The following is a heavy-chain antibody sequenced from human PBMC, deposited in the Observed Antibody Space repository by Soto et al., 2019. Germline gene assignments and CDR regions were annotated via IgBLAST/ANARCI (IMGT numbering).Heavy chain of an antibody. D-gene: IGHD2-2*01. J-gene: IGHJ4*02. V-gene: IGHV3-23*01. CDR3: AKDSGGFCSTISCYYFDY. CDR1: GFTFSSYA. Sequence: EVQLLESGGALVQPGGSLRLSCGASGFTFSSYAMSWVRQAPGKGLEWVSAISGSGGNTYHADSVKGRFSISRDNSKNTIYVQMNSLSAEDTALYYCAKDSGGFCSTISCYYFDYWGQGTLVTVSS. CDR2: ISGSGGNT.